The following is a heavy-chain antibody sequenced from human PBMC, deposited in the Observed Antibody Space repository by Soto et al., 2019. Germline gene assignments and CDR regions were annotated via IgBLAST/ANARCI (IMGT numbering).Heavy chain of an antibody. J-gene: IGHJ6*02. CDR2: ISSSGSTI. CDR3: ARQLDYYYGMDV. Sequence: PGGSLRLSCAASGFTFSNYEMNWVRQAQGKGLEWVSYISSSGSTIYYADSVKGRFAISRDNAKNSLYLQMNSLRAEDTAVYYCARQLDYYYGMDVWGQGTTVTVSS. D-gene: IGHD1-1*01. V-gene: IGHV3-48*03. CDR1: GFTFSNYE.